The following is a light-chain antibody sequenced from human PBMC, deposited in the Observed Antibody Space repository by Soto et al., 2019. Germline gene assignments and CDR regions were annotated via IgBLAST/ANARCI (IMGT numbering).Light chain of an antibody. J-gene: IGKJ4*01. CDR2: GAS. CDR1: QSLSNN. Sequence: EIVMTQSPANLSVSPGERVTLSCRASQSLSNNLAWYQQKPGQAPRLLIFGASARATGIPARFSGSGSGTEFTLTNSSLQSEDFAVYYCQQYNNWPPLTVGGGTKVEIK. V-gene: IGKV3D-15*01. CDR3: QQYNNWPPLT.